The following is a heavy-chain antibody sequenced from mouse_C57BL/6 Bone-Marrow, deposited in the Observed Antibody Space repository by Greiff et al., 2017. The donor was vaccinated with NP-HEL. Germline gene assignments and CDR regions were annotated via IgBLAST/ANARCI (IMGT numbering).Heavy chain of an antibody. CDR2: IDPEDGDT. D-gene: IGHD2-2*01. CDR3: TTVLYGYSAY. Sequence: VQLQQSGAELVRPGASVKLSCTASGFNIKDYYMHWVKQRPEQGLEWIGRIDPEDGDTEYAPKFQGKVTMTADTSSNTAYLQLSSLTSEDTAVYYCTTVLYGYSAYWGQGTLVTVSA. V-gene: IGHV14-1*01. J-gene: IGHJ3*01. CDR1: GFNIKDYY.